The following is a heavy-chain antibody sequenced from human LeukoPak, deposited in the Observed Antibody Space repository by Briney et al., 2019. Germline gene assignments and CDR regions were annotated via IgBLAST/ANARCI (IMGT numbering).Heavy chain of an antibody. CDR1: GGSISSSSYY. Sequence: PSETLSLTCNVSGGSISSSSYYWGWIRQPPGKGLEWIGYIYNSGSTNYNPSLKSRATISVDTSKNQFSLNLSSVTAADTAVYYCARYRAFDIWGQGTMVTVSS. V-gene: IGHV4-61*05. CDR3: ARYRAFDI. J-gene: IGHJ3*02. CDR2: IYNSGST.